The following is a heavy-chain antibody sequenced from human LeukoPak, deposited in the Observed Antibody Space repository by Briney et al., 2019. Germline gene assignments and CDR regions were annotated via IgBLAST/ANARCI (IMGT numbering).Heavy chain of an antibody. Sequence: GGSLRLSCAASGFSFSTYCLHWVRQAPGMGLVWVSRINSDGSSTYYADSVKGRFTISRDNAKNTLYLQMNSLRAEDTAVYYCARGRYYLDSWGQGTLVTVSS. CDR2: INSDGSST. CDR1: GFSFSTYC. D-gene: IGHD4-17*01. J-gene: IGHJ4*02. V-gene: IGHV3-74*01. CDR3: ARGRYYLDS.